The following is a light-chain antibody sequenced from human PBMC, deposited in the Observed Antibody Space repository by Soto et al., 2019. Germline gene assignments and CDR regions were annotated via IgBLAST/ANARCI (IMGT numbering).Light chain of an antibody. CDR3: AAWDDSLHVI. CDR1: SSNIGSRT. V-gene: IGLV1-44*01. Sequence: QSVLTQPPSASATPGQRVTISCSGSSSNIGSRTVNWYQQLPGSAPKLLVYNDNQRPSGVPDRFSGSKSGTSASLAISGLQSDDEADYYCAAWDDSLHVIFGGGPKLTVL. J-gene: IGLJ2*01. CDR2: NDN.